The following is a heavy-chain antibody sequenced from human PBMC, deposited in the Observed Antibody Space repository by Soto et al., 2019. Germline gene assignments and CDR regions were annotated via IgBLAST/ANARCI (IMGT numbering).Heavy chain of an antibody. Sequence: GESLKISCKGSGYSFTSYWISWVRQMPGKGLEWMGRIDPSDSYTNYSPSFQGHVTISADKSISTAYLQWSSLKASDTAMYYCARPARVHSTSSRSLYYYYGMDVWGQGTTVTVSS. CDR3: ARPARVHSTSSRSLYYYYGMDV. J-gene: IGHJ6*02. CDR1: GYSFTSYW. CDR2: IDPSDSYT. D-gene: IGHD6-13*01. V-gene: IGHV5-10-1*01.